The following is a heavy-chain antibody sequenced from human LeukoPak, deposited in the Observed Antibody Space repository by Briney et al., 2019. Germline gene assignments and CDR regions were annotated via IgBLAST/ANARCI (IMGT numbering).Heavy chain of an antibody. J-gene: IGHJ4*02. CDR3: ARAGAIGSVDY. CDR2: INHDGNEK. D-gene: IGHD2-15*01. Sequence: GGSLRLSCAASGFTFSSYWMSWVRQAPGKGLDWVANINHDGNEKYYVDSVTGRFTISRDNAKNSLYLQMNSLRVEDTAVYYCARAGAIGSVDYWGQGTLVPVSS. V-gene: IGHV3-7*01. CDR1: GFTFSSYW.